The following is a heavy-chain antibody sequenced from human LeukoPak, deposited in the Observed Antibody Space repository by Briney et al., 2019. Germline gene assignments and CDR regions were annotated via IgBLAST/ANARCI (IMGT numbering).Heavy chain of an antibody. CDR1: GFIFSSYI. CDR3: ARQTVTMWTNWFDP. D-gene: IGHD4-11*01. Sequence: GGSLRLSCAASGFIFSSYIIHWVRQAPGKGLEWVAVISYDGSNKYYADSVKSRFTISRDNSKNTLYLQMNSLRAEDTAVYYCARQTVTMWTNWFDPWGQGTLVTVSS. CDR2: ISYDGSNK. V-gene: IGHV3-30*04. J-gene: IGHJ5*02.